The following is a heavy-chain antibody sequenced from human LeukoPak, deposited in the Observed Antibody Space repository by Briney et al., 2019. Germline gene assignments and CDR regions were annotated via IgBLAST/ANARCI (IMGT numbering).Heavy chain of an antibody. J-gene: IGHJ4*02. CDR1: GGSISSSSYY. CDR3: AITVVTPKGHFEY. CDR2: IYYSGST. V-gene: IGHV4-39*01. D-gene: IGHD4-23*01. Sequence: SETLSLTCTVSGGSISSSSYYWGWIRQPPGKGLEWIGSIYYSGSTYYNPSLKSRVTISVDTSKNQFSLKLSSVTAADTAVYYCAITVVTPKGHFEYWGQGTLVTVSS.